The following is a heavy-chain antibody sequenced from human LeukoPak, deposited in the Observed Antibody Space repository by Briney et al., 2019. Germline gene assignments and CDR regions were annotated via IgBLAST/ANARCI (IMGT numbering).Heavy chain of an antibody. V-gene: IGHV4-4*02. Sequence: PSETLSLTCAVSGGSISSSNWWSWVRQPPGNGLEWIGEIYHSGSTNYNPSLKSRVTISVDKSKNQFSLKLSSVTAADTAVYYCARIRRLGAYYYYYMDVWGKGTTVTVSS. CDR2: IYHSGST. CDR3: ARIRRLGAYYYYYMDV. CDR1: GGSISSSNW. J-gene: IGHJ6*03. D-gene: IGHD3-16*01.